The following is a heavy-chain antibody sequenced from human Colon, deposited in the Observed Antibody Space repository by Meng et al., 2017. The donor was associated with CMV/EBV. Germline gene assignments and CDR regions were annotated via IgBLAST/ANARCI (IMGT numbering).Heavy chain of an antibody. D-gene: IGHD3-16*01. CDR3: VNRGWLES. CDR1: GVPFSSQT. V-gene: IGHV3-23*01. CDR2: NADSGGGT. J-gene: IGHJ5*01. Sequence: VQRSTSGGGCVHPEGSLRLPCVDSGVPFSSQTMSWVRQAPGKGLEWVSNNADSGGGTYDAETVKGRFIISRDKSKNTLYLQMNSLRAENAAVYYCVNRGWLESWGQGTLVTVSS.